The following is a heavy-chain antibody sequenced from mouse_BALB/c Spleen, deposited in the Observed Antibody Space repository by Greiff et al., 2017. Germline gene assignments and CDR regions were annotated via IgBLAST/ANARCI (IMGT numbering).Heavy chain of an antibody. Sequence: EVKLVESGGGLVKPGGSLKLSCAASGFTFSSYTMSWVRQTPEKGLEWVATISSGGGNTYYPDSVKGRFTISRGNTKNNLYLQMSSLRSEDTALYYCARYGDIRRPYFDYWGQGTTLTVSA. CDR3: ARYGDIRRPYFDY. J-gene: IGHJ2*01. CDR1: GFTFSSYT. D-gene: IGHD2-12*01. CDR2: ISSGGGNT. V-gene: IGHV5-9*03.